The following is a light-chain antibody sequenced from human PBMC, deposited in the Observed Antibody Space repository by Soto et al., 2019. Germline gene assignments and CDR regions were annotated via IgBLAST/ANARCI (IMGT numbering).Light chain of an antibody. Sequence: QSALTQPASMSGSPGQSITISCTGTSSDVGAYNFVSWYQHHPGRAPKLIIYEVTIRPSGVSNRVSGSKSGNTASLTISGLQAEDEADYYCSSYTTSAPYVFGSGTKVTVL. CDR2: EVT. CDR3: SSYTTSAPYV. V-gene: IGLV2-14*01. CDR1: SSDVGAYNF. J-gene: IGLJ1*01.